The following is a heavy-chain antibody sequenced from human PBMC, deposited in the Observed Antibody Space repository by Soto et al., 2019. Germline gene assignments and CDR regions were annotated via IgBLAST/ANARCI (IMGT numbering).Heavy chain of an antibody. J-gene: IGHJ4*02. Sequence: LSLTCTVSGGSISSGDYYWSWIRQPPGKGLEWIGYIYYSGSTYYNPSLKSRVTISVDTSKNQFSLKLSSVTAADTAVYYCAREGANYYDSSGYTYYFDYWGQGTLVTVSS. V-gene: IGHV4-30-4*01. CDR3: AREGANYYDSSGYTYYFDY. CDR2: IYYSGST. D-gene: IGHD3-22*01. CDR1: GGSISSGDYY.